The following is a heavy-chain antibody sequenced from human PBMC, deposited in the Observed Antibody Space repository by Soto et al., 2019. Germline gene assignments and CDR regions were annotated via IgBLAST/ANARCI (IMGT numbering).Heavy chain of an antibody. CDR1: GFTFSSYT. D-gene: IGHD2-15*01. Sequence: EVQVLESGGGLGQPGGSLRLSCAASGFTFSSYTMAWVRQAPGKGLEWVSSISGSGGSPYYADAVQGRFTISRDNYKNKVSLQMNSLRAEDTATYYCTKARCSGDTCFVPDYWGHGTLVIVSS. CDR2: ISGSGGSP. V-gene: IGHV3-23*01. CDR3: TKARCSGDTCFVPDY. J-gene: IGHJ4*01.